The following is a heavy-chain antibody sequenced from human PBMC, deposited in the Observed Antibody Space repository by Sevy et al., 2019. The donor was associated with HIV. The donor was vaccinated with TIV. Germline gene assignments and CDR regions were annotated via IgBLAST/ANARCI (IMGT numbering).Heavy chain of an antibody. D-gene: IGHD3-16*02. V-gene: IGHV3-48*02. CDR2: ISSSSSAI. J-gene: IGHJ4*02. CDR1: GFTFSSYS. Sequence: GWSLRLSCAASGFTFSSYSMNWVRQAPGKGLEWLSYISSSSSAIYYADSVKGRFTISRDNAKNSLYLQMNSLRDEDTAVYFCARVQYYHYVWGSYRYDYWGQGTLVTVSS. CDR3: ARVQYYHYVWGSYRYDY.